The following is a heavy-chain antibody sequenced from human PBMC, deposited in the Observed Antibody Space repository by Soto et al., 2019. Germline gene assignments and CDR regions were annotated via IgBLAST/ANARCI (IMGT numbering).Heavy chain of an antibody. V-gene: IGHV3-23*01. Sequence: GGSLRLSCAASGFTFSSYAMSWVRQAPGKGLEWVSAISGSGGSTYYADSVKGRFTIFRDNSKKTLHLQMNSLRAEDTAVYYCAKDEHSSGYWGQGTLVTVSS. CDR1: GFTFSSYA. D-gene: IGHD5-18*01. CDR3: AKDEHSSGY. CDR2: ISGSGGST. J-gene: IGHJ4*02.